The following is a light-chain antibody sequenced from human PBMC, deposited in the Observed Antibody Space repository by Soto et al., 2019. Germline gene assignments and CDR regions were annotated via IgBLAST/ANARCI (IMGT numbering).Light chain of an antibody. Sequence: SYELTQPPSVSVAPGKTARMTCGGNNIGSESVHWYQQKPGQAPLMVIYYDSDRPSGIPERFSGSNSGNTATLTISRVEAGDEADYYCQVWDSSSDHVVFGGGTKLTVL. CDR3: QVWDSSSDHVV. CDR2: YDS. V-gene: IGLV3-21*04. J-gene: IGLJ2*01. CDR1: NIGSES.